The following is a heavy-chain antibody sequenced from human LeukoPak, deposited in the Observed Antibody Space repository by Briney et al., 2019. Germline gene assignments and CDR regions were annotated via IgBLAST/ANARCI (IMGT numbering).Heavy chain of an antibody. CDR3: TRDPPRGRFHHY. D-gene: IGHD3-16*01. Sequence: QPGGSPRLSCAASGFTFISYWMSWVRQAPGRGLEWVANIKQDGSEKYYVDSVKGRFTISIDNAKNSLYLQMNSLRAEDTAVYYCTRDPPRGRFHHYWGQGTLVTVSS. CDR2: IKQDGSEK. V-gene: IGHV3-7*01. CDR1: GFTFISYW. J-gene: IGHJ4*02.